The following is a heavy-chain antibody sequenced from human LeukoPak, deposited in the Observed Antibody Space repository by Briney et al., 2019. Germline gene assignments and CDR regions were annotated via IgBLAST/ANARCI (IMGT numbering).Heavy chain of an antibody. Sequence: SETLSLTCTVSGGPISGYYWNWIRQPPGKGLEWIGYIYSSGSTNYNPSLKSRVTISVDTSKNQFSLKLSSVTAADTAVYYCARDGQGLDYWGQGTLVTVSS. CDR1: GGPISGYY. CDR3: ARDGQGLDY. J-gene: IGHJ4*02. CDR2: IYSSGST. V-gene: IGHV4-59*12.